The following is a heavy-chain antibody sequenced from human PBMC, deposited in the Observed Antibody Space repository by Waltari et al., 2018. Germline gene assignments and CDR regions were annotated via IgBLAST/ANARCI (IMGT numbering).Heavy chain of an antibody. CDR2: IKQDGSET. V-gene: IGHV3-7*01. Sequence: EVQLVESGGGLVQPGGSLRLSCAASGLAFGDYWVSWVRQAPGKGLEWVAKIKQDGSETFYVESVKGRFTISRDNAKNLLYLQMNSLRVEDTAVYFCAMTGRLGTGLPWDWGQGTLVTVSS. J-gene: IGHJ4*02. CDR1: GLAFGDYW. CDR3: AMTGRLGTGLPWD. D-gene: IGHD3-9*01.